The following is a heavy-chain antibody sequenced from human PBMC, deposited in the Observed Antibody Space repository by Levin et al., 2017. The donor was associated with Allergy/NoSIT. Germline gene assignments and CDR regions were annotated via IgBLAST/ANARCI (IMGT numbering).Heavy chain of an antibody. CDR2: IQSGGST. V-gene: IGHV3-53*01. D-gene: IGHD6-25*01. J-gene: IGHJ4*02. Sequence: LSLPCAASWFTVRSHYMSWVRQAPGKGLEWVSIIQSGGSTYYADSVKGRFTISRDNSKNTVYLQMKSLRVDDAAVYYCARGGALDYWGQGTLVTVSS. CDR1: WFTVRSHY. CDR3: ARGGALDY.